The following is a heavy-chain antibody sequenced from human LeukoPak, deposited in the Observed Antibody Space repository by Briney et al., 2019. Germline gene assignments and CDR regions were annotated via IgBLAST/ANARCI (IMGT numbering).Heavy chain of an antibody. CDR3: AKVQKYGDYPVDY. CDR1: GFTFSSYS. J-gene: IGHJ4*02. CDR2: ISSSSSTI. D-gene: IGHD4-17*01. V-gene: IGHV3-48*01. Sequence: GGYLRLSCAASGFTFSSYSMNWVRQAPGKGLEWVSYISSSSSTIYYADSVKGRFTISRDNAKNSLYLQMNSLRAEDTAVYYCAKVQKYGDYPVDYWGQGTLVTVSS.